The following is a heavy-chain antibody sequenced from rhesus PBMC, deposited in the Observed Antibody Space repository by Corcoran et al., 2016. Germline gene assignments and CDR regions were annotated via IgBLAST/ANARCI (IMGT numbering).Heavy chain of an antibody. CDR3: AIGRDGSSWAGDY. CDR1: GYTFSIYA. D-gene: IGHD4-29*01. V-gene: IGHV1-151*01. CDR2: IIHRGEKK. Sequence: QVQLVQSGAEVKKPGASVKLSCKASGYTFSIYAIRWVRQAPGQGNEWMRGIIHRGEKKNTAQKCQGRVKMTADTSTSTAYRERRSLRSEDTAVYYCAIGRDGSSWAGDYWGQGVLVTVSS. J-gene: IGHJ4*01.